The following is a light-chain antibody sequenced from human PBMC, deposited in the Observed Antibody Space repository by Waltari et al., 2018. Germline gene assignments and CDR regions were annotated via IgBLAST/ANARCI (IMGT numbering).Light chain of an antibody. CDR2: AAS. Sequence: DIQMTQSPSSLSASVGDRVTITCRASPSISSYLNWYQEKPGKAPKLLIYAASSLQSGVPSRFNGSGSGTDFTLTISSLQPEDFATYYCQQSYSTPPWTFGQGTKLEIK. J-gene: IGKJ2*02. CDR1: PSISSY. V-gene: IGKV1-39*01. CDR3: QQSYSTPPWT.